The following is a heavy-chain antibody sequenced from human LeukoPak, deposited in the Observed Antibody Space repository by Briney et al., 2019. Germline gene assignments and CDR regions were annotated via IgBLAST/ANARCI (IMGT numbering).Heavy chain of an antibody. CDR2: IYHSGST. CDR1: GGSFSGYY. V-gene: IGHV4-34*01. D-gene: IGHD4-23*01. J-gene: IGHJ4*02. CDR3: ARDEGGYSGAAISN. Sequence: PSETLSLTCAVYGGSFSGYYWSWIRQPPGKGLEWIGYIYHSGSTYYNPSLKSRVTISVDRSKNQFSLKLSSVTAADTAVYYCARDEGGYSGAAISNWGQGTLVTVSS.